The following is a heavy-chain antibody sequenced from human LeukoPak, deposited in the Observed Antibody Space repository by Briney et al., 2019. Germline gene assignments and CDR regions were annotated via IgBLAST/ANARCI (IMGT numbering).Heavy chain of an antibody. Sequence: GASVKVFCKASGCTFTSYDINWVRQATGQGLEWMGWMNPNSGNTGYAQKFQGRVTMTRNTSISTAYMELSSLRSEDTAVYYCARGGVVPAAALDYWGQGTLVTVST. D-gene: IGHD2-2*01. CDR3: ARGGVVPAAALDY. CDR1: GCTFTSYD. J-gene: IGHJ4*02. CDR2: MNPNSGNT. V-gene: IGHV1-8*01.